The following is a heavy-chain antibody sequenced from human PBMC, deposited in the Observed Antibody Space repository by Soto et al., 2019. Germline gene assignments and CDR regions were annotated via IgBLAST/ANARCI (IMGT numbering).Heavy chain of an antibody. Sequence: GGSLRLSCAPSGFTFSNAWMNWVRQAPGKGLEWVGRIKSKTDGGTTDYAAPVKGRFTISRDDSKNTLYLQMNSLKTEDTAVYYCTTEIKYYDFWSGSSGGAFDIWGQGTMVTVSS. V-gene: IGHV3-15*07. CDR3: TTEIKYYDFWSGSSGGAFDI. CDR1: GFTFSNAW. CDR2: IKSKTDGGTT. J-gene: IGHJ3*02. D-gene: IGHD3-3*01.